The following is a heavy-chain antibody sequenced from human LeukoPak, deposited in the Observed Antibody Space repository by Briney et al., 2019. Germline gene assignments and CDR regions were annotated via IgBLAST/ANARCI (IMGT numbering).Heavy chain of an antibody. J-gene: IGHJ4*02. CDR2: ISAYNGNT. Sequence: ASVKVSCKASGGTFSSYAISWVRQAPGQGLEWMGGISAYNGNTNYAQKLQGRVTMTTDTSTSTAYMELRSLRSDDTAVYYCATTAMVTRWGQGTLVTVSS. CDR1: GGTFSSYA. CDR3: ATTAMVTR. V-gene: IGHV1-18*01. D-gene: IGHD5-18*01.